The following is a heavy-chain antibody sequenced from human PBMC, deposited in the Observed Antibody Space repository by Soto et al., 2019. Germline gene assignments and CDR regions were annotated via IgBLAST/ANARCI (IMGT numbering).Heavy chain of an antibody. CDR3: AKDEYCSSTSCTLNWFDP. V-gene: IGHV4-59*11. CDR1: GGSISSQY. J-gene: IGHJ5*02. Sequence: SEPLAITRTVSGGSISSQYWSWIRQPPGKGLVWIGFIYYSGSTHYNPSLKRKVAITVDTSKNQFPLKLSSVTAADTAVYYCAKDEYCSSTSCTLNWFDPWGQGTLLTVSS. CDR2: IYYSGST. D-gene: IGHD2-2*01.